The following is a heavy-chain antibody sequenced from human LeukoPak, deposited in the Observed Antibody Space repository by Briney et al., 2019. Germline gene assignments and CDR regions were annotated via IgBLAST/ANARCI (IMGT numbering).Heavy chain of an antibody. D-gene: IGHD3-10*01. Sequence: GGSLRLSCAASGFTFSSYAMHWVRQAPGKGLEWVGRIKSKTDGGTTDYAAPVKGRFTISRDNSKNTLYLQMNSLKTEDTAVYYCTTVMVRGVLVNYFDYWGQGTLVTVSS. V-gene: IGHV3-15*01. CDR3: TTVMVRGVLVNYFDY. CDR2: IKSKTDGGTT. CDR1: GFTFSSYA. J-gene: IGHJ4*02.